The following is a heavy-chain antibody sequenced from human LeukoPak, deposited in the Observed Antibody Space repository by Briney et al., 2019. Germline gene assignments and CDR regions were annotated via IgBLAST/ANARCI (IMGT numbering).Heavy chain of an antibody. CDR3: AGIPPPFRCSAGSCYSNAFDI. V-gene: IGHV4-34*01. J-gene: IGHJ3*02. D-gene: IGHD2-15*01. CDR1: GGSFSGYY. Sequence: PSETLSLTCAVYGGSFSGYYWSWIRQPPGKGLEWIGEINHSGSTNYNPSLKSRVTISVDTSKNQFSLKLSSVTAADTAVYYCAGIPPPFRCSAGSCYSNAFDIWGQGTMVTVSS. CDR2: INHSGST.